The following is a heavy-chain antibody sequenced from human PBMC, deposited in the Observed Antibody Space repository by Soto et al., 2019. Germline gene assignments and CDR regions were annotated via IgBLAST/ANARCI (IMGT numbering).Heavy chain of an antibody. Sequence: GGSLRLSCAASGFTFDDYAMHWVRQAPGKGLEWVSGISWNSGSIGYADSVKGRFTISRDNAKNSLYLQMNSLRAEDTALYYCAKAPTGGATHGPKYYFDYWGQGTLVTVSS. J-gene: IGHJ4*02. D-gene: IGHD3-10*01. CDR1: GFTFDDYA. CDR3: AKAPTGGATHGPKYYFDY. V-gene: IGHV3-9*01. CDR2: ISWNSGSI.